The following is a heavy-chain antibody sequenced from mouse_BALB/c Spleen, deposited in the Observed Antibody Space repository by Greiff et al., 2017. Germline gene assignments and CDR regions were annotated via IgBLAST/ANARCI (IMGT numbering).Heavy chain of an antibody. CDR2: IWGDGST. CDR3: ARDDYGSSSYYYAMDY. CDR1: GFSLTGYG. J-gene: IGHJ4*01. V-gene: IGHV2-6-7*01. Sequence: QVQLKQSGPGLVAPSQSLSITCTVSGFSLTGYGVNWVRQPPGKGLEWLGMIWGDGSTDYNSALKSRLSISKDNSKSQVFLKMNSLQTDDTARYYCARDDYGSSSYYYAMDYWGQGTSVTVSS. D-gene: IGHD1-1*01.